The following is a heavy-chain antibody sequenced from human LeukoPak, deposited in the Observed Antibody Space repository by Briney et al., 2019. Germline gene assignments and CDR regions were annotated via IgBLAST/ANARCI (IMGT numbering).Heavy chain of an antibody. J-gene: IGHJ4*02. D-gene: IGHD6-6*01. Sequence: SETLSLTCTVSGYSISSGYYWGWIRPPPGKGLEWIGSIYHSGSTYYNPSLKSRVTISVDRSKNQFSLKLSSVTAADTAVYYCAREGYSSSSNWGQGTLVTVSS. CDR3: AREGYSSSSN. CDR1: GYSISSGYY. V-gene: IGHV4-38-2*02. CDR2: IYHSGST.